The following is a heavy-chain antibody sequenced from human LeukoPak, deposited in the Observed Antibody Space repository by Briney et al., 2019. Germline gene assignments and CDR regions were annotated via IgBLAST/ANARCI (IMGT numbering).Heavy chain of an antibody. CDR1: GGSISSGGYY. J-gene: IGHJ3*02. V-gene: IGHV4-61*08. CDR3: ARDGYNFGSSIWAFDI. Sequence: SQTLSLTCTVSGGSISSGGYYWSWIRQPPGKGLEWIGYIYYSGSTNYNPSLKSRVTISVDTSKNQFSLKLSSVTAADTAVYYCARDGYNFGSSIWAFDIWGQGTMVTVSP. D-gene: IGHD5-12*01. CDR2: IYYSGST.